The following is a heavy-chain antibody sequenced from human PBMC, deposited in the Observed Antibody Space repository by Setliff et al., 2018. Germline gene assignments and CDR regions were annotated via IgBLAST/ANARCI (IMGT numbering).Heavy chain of an antibody. D-gene: IGHD6-13*01. CDR3: ARSEGSSWLSSYYYYYGMDV. CDR2: INAGNGNT. V-gene: IGHV1-3*01. J-gene: IGHJ6*02. CDR1: GYTFTSYA. Sequence: ASVKVSCKASGYTFTSYAMHWVRQAPGQRLEWMGWINAGNGNTKYSQKFQGRVTITRDTSASTAYMELSSLRSDDTAVYYCARSEGSSWLSSYYYYYGMDVWGQGTTVTVSS.